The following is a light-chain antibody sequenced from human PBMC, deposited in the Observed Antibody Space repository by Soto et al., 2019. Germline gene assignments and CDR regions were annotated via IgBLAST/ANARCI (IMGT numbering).Light chain of an antibody. CDR2: GAS. J-gene: IGKJ5*01. Sequence: PGERVTLSCMASQSVSSSYLTWYQQKPGQAPRLLIYGASTRATSIPARFSGSGSGTDFTLTISSLQPEDFAVYYCQQSYSTPITFGQGTRLEIK. CDR1: QSVSSSY. V-gene: IGKV3D-7*01. CDR3: QQSYSTPIT.